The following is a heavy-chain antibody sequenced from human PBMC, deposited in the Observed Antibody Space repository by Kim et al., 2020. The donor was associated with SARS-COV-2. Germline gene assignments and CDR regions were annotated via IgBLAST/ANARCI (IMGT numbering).Heavy chain of an antibody. CDR1: GFTFSNAW. CDR3: TTEIGVWCSGGSCYSVY. D-gene: IGHD2-15*01. CDR2: IKSKTDGGTT. J-gene: IGHJ4*02. Sequence: GGSLRLSCAASGFTFSNAWMSWVRQAPGKGLEWVGRIKSKTDGGTTDYAAPVKGRFTISRDDSKNTRYLQMNSLKTEDTAVYYCTTEIGVWCSGGSCYSVYWGQGTLVTVSS. V-gene: IGHV3-15*01.